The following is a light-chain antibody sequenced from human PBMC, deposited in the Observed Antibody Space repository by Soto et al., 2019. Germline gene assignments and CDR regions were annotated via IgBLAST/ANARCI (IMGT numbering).Light chain of an antibody. CDR3: CSYAGSYTVYI. Sequence: QSVLTQPRSVSGSPGQSVTISCTGTSGDVGGYDYVSWYQQRPGKAPKLLIYDVTKRPSGVPDRFSGSKSGNTASLTISGLQAEDEADYYCCSYAGSYTVYILGTGTKLTVL. CDR1: SGDVGGYDY. J-gene: IGLJ1*01. CDR2: DVT. V-gene: IGLV2-11*01.